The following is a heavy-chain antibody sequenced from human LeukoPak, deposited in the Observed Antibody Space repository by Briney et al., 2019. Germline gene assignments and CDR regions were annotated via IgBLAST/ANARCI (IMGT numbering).Heavy chain of an antibody. V-gene: IGHV3-49*04. D-gene: IGHD3-3*01. CDR2: IRGKAYGGTT. Sequence: GRSLRLSCTASGFTFGDYAMSWVRQAPGKGLEWVGFIRGKAYGGTTEYAASVKGRFTISRDDSKSIAYLQMNSLKTEDTAVYYCTRVGDYDFWSGRYYFDYWGQGTLVTVSS. CDR3: TRVGDYDFWSGRYYFDY. J-gene: IGHJ4*02. CDR1: GFTFGDYA.